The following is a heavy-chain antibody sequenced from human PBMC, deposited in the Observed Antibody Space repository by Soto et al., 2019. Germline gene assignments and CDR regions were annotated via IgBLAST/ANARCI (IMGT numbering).Heavy chain of an antibody. Sequence: AAVPVSCKASGYSFTSYGIIWVRQPPGQGLEWMGWISVYNGNKNDAQKHQGRVTMTADTSTSTAYMELTRLRSDVTAVYYCARGGDILTGYYRFDYWGQGTLVTVSS. CDR3: ARGGDILTGYYRFDY. J-gene: IGHJ4*02. CDR1: GYSFTSYG. CDR2: ISVYNGNK. D-gene: IGHD3-9*01. V-gene: IGHV1-18*04.